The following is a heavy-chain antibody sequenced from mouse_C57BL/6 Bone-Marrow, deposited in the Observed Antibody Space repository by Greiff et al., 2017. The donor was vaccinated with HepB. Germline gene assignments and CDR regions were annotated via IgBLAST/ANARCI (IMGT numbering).Heavy chain of an antibody. CDR1: GFNIKDDY. CDR3: TTEAYYDYFDY. D-gene: IGHD2-10*01. Sequence: EVQLVESGAELVRPGASVKLSCTASGFNIKDDYMSWVKQRPEKGLEWIGWIDTENGDTEYAAKFQGKATITADTPSNTAYLQLSSLTSEDTAVYYSTTEAYYDYFDYWGQGTTLTVTS. CDR2: IDTENGDT. V-gene: IGHV14-4*01. J-gene: IGHJ2*01.